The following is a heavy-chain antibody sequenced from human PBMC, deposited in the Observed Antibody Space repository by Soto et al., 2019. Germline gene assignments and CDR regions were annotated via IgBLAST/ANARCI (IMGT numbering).Heavy chain of an antibody. CDR1: GFTFSTHA. Sequence: GGSLRLSCAASGFTFSTHAMNWVRQAPGKGLEWVSSVSGSDKRTYYADSVKGRFTISRDNSKDTLYLQMNSLRAEDTAVYYCAKGRPSDYYYFDYWGQGTLVTAPQ. CDR3: AKGRPSDYYYFDY. V-gene: IGHV3-23*01. D-gene: IGHD3-22*01. J-gene: IGHJ4*02. CDR2: VSGSDKRT.